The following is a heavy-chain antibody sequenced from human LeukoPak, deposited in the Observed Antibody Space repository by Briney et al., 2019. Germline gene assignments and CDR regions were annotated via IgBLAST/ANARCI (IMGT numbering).Heavy chain of an antibody. CDR1: GFTFSDYY. V-gene: IGHV3-11*01. D-gene: IGHD1-26*01. CDR3: ARDRDGRWELTGAFDI. CDR2: ISSSGSTI. Sequence: GGSLRLSCAASGFTFSDYYMSWIRQAPGKGLEWVSYISSSGSTIYYADSVKGRFTISRDNAKNSLYLQMNSLRAEDTAVYYWARDRDGRWELTGAFDIWGQGTMVTVSS. J-gene: IGHJ3*02.